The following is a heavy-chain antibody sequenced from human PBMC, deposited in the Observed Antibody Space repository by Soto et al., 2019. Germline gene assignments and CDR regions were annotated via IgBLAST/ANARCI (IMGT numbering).Heavy chain of an antibody. Sequence: QVQLVESGGGWVQPGRSLRLSCEATGFSFTTYGMHWVRQAPGKGLEWVAVIGYDGNNKYYADSVEGRFTISRDNSKNTVYLQMKSLRGDDTAVYYCARGGVTGSVGLFVSPLDIWGQGTVVTVSS. D-gene: IGHD1-1*01. J-gene: IGHJ3*02. CDR2: IGYDGNNK. CDR1: GFSFTTYG. V-gene: IGHV3-33*01. CDR3: ARGGVTGSVGLFVSPLDI.